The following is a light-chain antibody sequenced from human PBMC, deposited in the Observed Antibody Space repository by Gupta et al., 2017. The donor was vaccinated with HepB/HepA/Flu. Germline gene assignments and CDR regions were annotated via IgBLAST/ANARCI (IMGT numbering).Light chain of an antibody. CDR2: NKN. Sequence: SSELTQDPAVSVALGQTVRITCQGDSLRTYYASWYQQKPGQAPILVIYNKNNRPPGISDRFSGSTSGNTASLTITGAQAEDEASYYCNSRHSGGYQYVFGTGTKVTVL. CDR1: SLRTYY. J-gene: IGLJ1*01. V-gene: IGLV3-19*01. CDR3: NSRHSGGYQYV.